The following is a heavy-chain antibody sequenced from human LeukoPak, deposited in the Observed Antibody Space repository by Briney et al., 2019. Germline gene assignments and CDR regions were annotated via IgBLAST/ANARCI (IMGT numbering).Heavy chain of an antibody. V-gene: IGHV4-59*01. CDR2: IYYSGST. Sequence: SETLSLTCTVSGGSISSYYWSWIRQPPGKGLEWIGYIYYSGSTNYNPSLKSRVTISVDTSKNQFSLKLSSVTAADTAVYYCARAAITMVRGNQYNWFDPWGQGTLVTVSS. CDR1: GGSISSYY. CDR3: ARAAITMVRGNQYNWFDP. D-gene: IGHD3-10*01. J-gene: IGHJ5*02.